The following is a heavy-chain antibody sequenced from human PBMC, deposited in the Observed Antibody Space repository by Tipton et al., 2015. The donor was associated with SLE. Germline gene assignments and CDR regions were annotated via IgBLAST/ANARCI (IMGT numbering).Heavy chain of an antibody. D-gene: IGHD3-22*01. CDR1: GYSFTSHW. CDR3: ARQGDNSASVDGLGV. Sequence: QLVQSGAEVKKPGESLKISCQGLGYSFTSHWVGWVRQMPGKGLEWMGIIDPGDSYTTYSPSFEGNVTISVDKSISTTYLQWSSLKASDTAIYYCARQGDNSASVDGLGVWGQGTMVTAS. V-gene: IGHV5-51*01. J-gene: IGHJ3*01. CDR2: IDPGDSYT.